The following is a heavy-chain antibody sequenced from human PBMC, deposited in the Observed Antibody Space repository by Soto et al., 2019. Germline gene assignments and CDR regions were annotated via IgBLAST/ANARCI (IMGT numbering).Heavy chain of an antibody. J-gene: IGHJ4*02. Sequence: QVQLVESGGGVVQPGRSLRLSCAASGFTFSSYAMHWVRQAPGKGLEWVAVISYDGSNKYYADSVKGRFTISRDNSKNTLYLQMNSLRAEDTAVYYCASSSGWHDYWGQGTLDTVSS. D-gene: IGHD6-19*01. CDR2: ISYDGSNK. CDR1: GFTFSSYA. CDR3: ASSSGWHDY. V-gene: IGHV3-30-3*01.